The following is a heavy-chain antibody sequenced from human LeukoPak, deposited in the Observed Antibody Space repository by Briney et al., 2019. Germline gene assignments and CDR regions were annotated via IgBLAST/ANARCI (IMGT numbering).Heavy chain of an antibody. J-gene: IGHJ4*02. CDR1: GFTFSGYS. V-gene: IGHV3-21*01. D-gene: IGHD2-2*01. Sequence: GGSLRLSCAASGFTFSGYSMNWVRQAPGKGLEWVSCITSSSSHIYYADSVKGRFTISRDNAKNSLYLQMNSLRAEDTAMYYCAREWYQLQAYDSWGQGTLVTVSS. CDR3: AREWYQLQAYDS. CDR2: ITSSSSHI.